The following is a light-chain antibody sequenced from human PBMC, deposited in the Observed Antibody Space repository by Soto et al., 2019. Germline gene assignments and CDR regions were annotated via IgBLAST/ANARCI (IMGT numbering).Light chain of an antibody. CDR1: QDVGRW. J-gene: IGKJ5*01. CDR2: APS. V-gene: IGKV1D-12*01. CDR3: QQGNTFPVT. Sequence: DIQLTQSPSFVSASVGDRVTITCRASQDVGRWFAWYQHRPGEAPKLLIYAPSNLLSGDPSFSGSGSGTDFTLTINSLQPEHSGTYNCQQGNTFPVTFGQGTRLEMK.